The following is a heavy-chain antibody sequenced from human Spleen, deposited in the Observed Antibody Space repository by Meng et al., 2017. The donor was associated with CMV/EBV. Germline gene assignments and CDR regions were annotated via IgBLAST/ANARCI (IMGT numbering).Heavy chain of an antibody. D-gene: IGHD3-22*01. Sequence: SVKVSCKAAGGTFSTYPITWVRQAPGQGLEWVGGIIPIFATANYAQKFQGRVTITTDQSTSTSYMELSSLRCEDTAVYYCARNHSSAYGGGFDYWGQGTLVTVSS. J-gene: IGHJ4*02. CDR2: IIPIFATA. CDR1: GGTFSTYP. CDR3: ARNHSSAYGGGFDY. V-gene: IGHV1-69*05.